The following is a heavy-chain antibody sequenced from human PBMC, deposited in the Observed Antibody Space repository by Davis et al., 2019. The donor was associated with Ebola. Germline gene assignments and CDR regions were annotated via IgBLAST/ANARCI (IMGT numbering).Heavy chain of an antibody. CDR3: ARDNYWKLDY. D-gene: IGHD4-11*01. V-gene: IGHV3-7*01. J-gene: IGHJ4*02. CDR2: RLHDGSEK. CDR1: GFTFSESW. Sequence: PGGSLRLSCAASGFTFSESWMAWVRQAPGKGLEWLANRLHDGSEKYSAGPVKGRFTISRDNARNSFYLQMNSLRVEDTAVYYCARDNYWKLDYWGQGILVTVSS.